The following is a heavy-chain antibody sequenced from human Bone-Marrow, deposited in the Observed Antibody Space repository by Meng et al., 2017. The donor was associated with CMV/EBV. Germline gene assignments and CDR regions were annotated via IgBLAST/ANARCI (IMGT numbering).Heavy chain of an antibody. CDR3: TSRLGVYYVCWSGSLTALRDDYYYYGMDV. D-gene: IGHD3-3*01. CDR1: GFTFGDYA. J-gene: IGHJ6*02. Sequence: GESLKISCTASGFTFGDYAMSWVRQAPGKGLEWVGFIRSKAYGGTTEYGASVKGRVTISRDDSKSIAYLQMNSLKTEETAVYYCTSRLGVYYVCWSGSLTALRDDYYYYGMDVWGQGTTVTVSS. CDR2: IRSKAYGGTT. V-gene: IGHV3-49*04.